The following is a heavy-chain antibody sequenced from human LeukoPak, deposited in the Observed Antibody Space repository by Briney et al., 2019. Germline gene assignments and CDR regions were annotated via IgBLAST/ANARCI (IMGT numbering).Heavy chain of an antibody. CDR3: ASQLRDFWSGYYEGWFDA. CDR1: GGSFSGYY. Sequence: SETLSLTCAVYGGSFSGYYWSWIRQPAGKGLEWFGRIYTSGSTNYNPSLKSRVTISVDTSKNQFSLKLSSVTAADTAVYYCASQLRDFWSGYYEGWFDACGQGTLVTVSS. V-gene: IGHV4-59*10. CDR2: IYTSGST. J-gene: IGHJ5*02. D-gene: IGHD3-3*01.